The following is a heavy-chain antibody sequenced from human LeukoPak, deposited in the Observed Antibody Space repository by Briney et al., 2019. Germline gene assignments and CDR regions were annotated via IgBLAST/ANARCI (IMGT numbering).Heavy chain of an antibody. CDR2: ISGSGGST. D-gene: IGHD6-13*01. J-gene: IGHJ4*02. Sequence: GGSLRLSCAASGFTFSSYAMSWVRQAPGKGLEWVSAISGSGGSTYYADSVKGRFTISRDNSKNTLYLQMNSLRAEDTAVYYCAKDQGLYSSREYTDYWGQGTLVTVSS. CDR3: AKDQGLYSSREYTDY. V-gene: IGHV3-23*01. CDR1: GFTFSSYA.